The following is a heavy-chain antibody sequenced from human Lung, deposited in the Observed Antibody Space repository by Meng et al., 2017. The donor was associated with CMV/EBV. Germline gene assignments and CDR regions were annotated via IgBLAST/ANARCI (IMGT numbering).Heavy chain of an antibody. CDR2: IRNDATNK. CDR3: VQTFGENLDYFDY. V-gene: IGHV3-30*02. CDR1: GVTFSRYG. Sequence: GGSLRFSRALSGVTFSRYGMHWVRQAPGKGLEWVAFIRNDATNKFYADSVKGRFSISRDNSKNTLFLQMSPLRVEDTAVYYCVQTFGENLDYFDYWGQGTLVTVSS. D-gene: IGHD3-10*01. J-gene: IGHJ4*02.